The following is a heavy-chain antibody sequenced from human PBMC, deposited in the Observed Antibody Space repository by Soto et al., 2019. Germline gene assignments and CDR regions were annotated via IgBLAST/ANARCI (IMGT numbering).Heavy chain of an antibody. D-gene: IGHD1-7*01. V-gene: IGHV1-69*12. J-gene: IGHJ3*02. CDR3: AREASAPGTFREDASDI. CDR2: IVPIFRTT. Sequence: QVQLVQSGAEVKKSGSSVKVACKVSGDTFRNYAINWVRRAPGQGLEWMGAIVPIFRTTNYAQKFQGRVKITADESTFTAYMELSRLRSDDTATYYCAREASAPGTFREDASDIWGQGTKVTVSS. CDR1: GDTFRNYA.